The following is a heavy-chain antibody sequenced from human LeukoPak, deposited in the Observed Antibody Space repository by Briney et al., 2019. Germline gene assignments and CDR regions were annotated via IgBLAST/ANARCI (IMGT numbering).Heavy chain of an antibody. CDR3: ARDGAGGGWYDY. V-gene: IGHV3-33*01. Sequence: RRSLRLSCAASGFTFSSYGMHWVRQAPGKGLEWVAVIWYDGSNKYYADSVKGRFTISRDNSKNTLYLQMNSLRAEDTAVYYYARDGAGGGWYDYWGQGTLVTVSS. D-gene: IGHD6-19*01. CDR2: IWYDGSNK. J-gene: IGHJ4*02. CDR1: GFTFSSYG.